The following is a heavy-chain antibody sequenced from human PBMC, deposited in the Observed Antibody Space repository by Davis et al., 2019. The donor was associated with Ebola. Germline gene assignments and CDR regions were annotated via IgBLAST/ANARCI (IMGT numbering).Heavy chain of an antibody. V-gene: IGHV1-18*01. Sequence: ASVKVSCKTSGYIFTSYGIIWVRQAPGQGLEWMGWISAYNGNTNYAQNVQDRVTMTTDTSTSIAYMELRSLRSDDTAVYYCARDLGKTLADHADYWGQGTLVTVSS. CDR2: ISAYNGNT. CDR1: GYIFTSYG. CDR3: ARDLGKTLADHADY. J-gene: IGHJ4*02. D-gene: IGHD6-19*01.